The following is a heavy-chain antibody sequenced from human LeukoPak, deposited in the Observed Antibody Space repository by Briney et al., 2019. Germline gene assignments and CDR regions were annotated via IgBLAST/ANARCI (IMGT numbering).Heavy chain of an antibody. CDR1: GFTFSSYS. CDR2: ISYDGSNK. Sequence: GRSQRLSCAASGFTFSSYSMHWVRQAPGKGLEWVAFISYDGSNKYYADSVKGRFTISRDNSKNTLYLQMNSLRPEDTAVYYCAREFGKDYYDVASHYYSRNWFDPWGQGTLVTVSS. J-gene: IGHJ5*02. D-gene: IGHD3-22*01. CDR3: AREFGKDYYDVASHYYSRNWFDP. V-gene: IGHV3-30*03.